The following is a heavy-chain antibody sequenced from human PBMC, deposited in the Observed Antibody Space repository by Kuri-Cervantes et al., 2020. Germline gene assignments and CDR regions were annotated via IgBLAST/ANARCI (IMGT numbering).Heavy chain of an antibody. V-gene: IGHV4-31*03. CDR3: AGLPRLGELSPNAFDI. CDR1: GGSISSGGYY. CDR2: IYYSGST. J-gene: IGHJ3*02. Sequence: LRLSCTVSGGSISSGGYYWSWIRQHPGKGLEWIGYIYYSGSTYYNPSLKSRVTISVDTSKNQFSLKLSSVTAADTAVYYCAGLPRLGELSPNAFDIWGQGTMVTVSS. D-gene: IGHD3-16*02.